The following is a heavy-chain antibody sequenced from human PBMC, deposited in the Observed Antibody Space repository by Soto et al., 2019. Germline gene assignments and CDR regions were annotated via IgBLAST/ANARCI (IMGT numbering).Heavy chain of an antibody. V-gene: IGHV2-5*02. D-gene: IGHD1-20*01. J-gene: IGHJ4*02. CDR3: AHSVQLYNWNDHGLFDY. CDR1: GFSLSTSGVG. CDR2: IYWDDDK. Sequence: SGPTLVNPTQTLTLTCTFSGFSLSTSGVGVGWIRQPPGKALEWLALIYWDDDKRYSPSLKSRLTITKDTSKNQVVLTMTNMDPVDTATYYCAHSVQLYNWNDHGLFDYWGQGTLVTVSS.